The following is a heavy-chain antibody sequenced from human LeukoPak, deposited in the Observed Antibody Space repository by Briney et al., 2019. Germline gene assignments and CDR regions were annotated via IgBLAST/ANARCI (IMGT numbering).Heavy chain of an antibody. V-gene: IGHV3-7*04. J-gene: IGHJ5*02. CDR3: VRAHHPGGWFDP. Sequence: GGSLRLSCAASGFTFNTYWMSWVRQAPGKGLEWVASINQDGGEIHYVDSVKGRFTISRDNAKNSLYLQMNSLTAEDTAVHYCVRAHHPGGWFDPWGQGTLVTVSS. D-gene: IGHD3-10*01. CDR1: GFTFNTYW. CDR2: INQDGGEI.